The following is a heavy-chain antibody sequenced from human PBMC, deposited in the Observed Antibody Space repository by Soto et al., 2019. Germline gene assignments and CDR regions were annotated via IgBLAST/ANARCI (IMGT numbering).Heavy chain of an antibody. CDR1: GYTLTELS. CDR2: FDPEDGET. CDR3: ATPDLPKRRYYYYYGMDV. Sequence: ASVKVSCKVSGYTLTELSMHWVRQAPGKGLEWMGGFDPEDGETIYAQKFQGRVTMTEDTSTDTAYMELSSLRSEDTAVYYCATPDLPKRRYYYYYGMDVWGQGTTVTVSS. V-gene: IGHV1-24*01. J-gene: IGHJ6*02.